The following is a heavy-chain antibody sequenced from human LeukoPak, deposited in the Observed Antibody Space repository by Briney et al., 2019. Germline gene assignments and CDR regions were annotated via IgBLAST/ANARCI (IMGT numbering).Heavy chain of an antibody. D-gene: IGHD3-10*01. CDR1: GFTFSNYE. CDR3: AKTSGGYFGWFDP. V-gene: IGHV3-48*03. Sequence: HTGGSLRLSCIASGFTFSNYEMNWVRQAPGKGLEWLTYISSSGSTIYSADSVKGRFTISRDNAKNSVYLQMNSLRAEDTALYYCAKTSGGYFGWFDPWGQGTLVTVSS. J-gene: IGHJ5*02. CDR2: ISSSGSTI.